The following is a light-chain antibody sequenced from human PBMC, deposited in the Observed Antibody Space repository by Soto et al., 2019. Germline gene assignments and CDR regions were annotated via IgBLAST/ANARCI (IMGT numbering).Light chain of an antibody. CDR1: SSNIGAGYD. Sequence: QSVLTQPPSVSGAPGQRVTISCTGSSSNIGAGYDVHWYQQVPGTAPKVLIYGDNNRPSGVPDRFVGSKSGNSASLAITGLQDEDEADYYCQYFDTRLSGSGVFGGGTKHTVL. CDR2: GDN. CDR3: QYFDTRLSGSGV. J-gene: IGLJ3*02. V-gene: IGLV1-40*01.